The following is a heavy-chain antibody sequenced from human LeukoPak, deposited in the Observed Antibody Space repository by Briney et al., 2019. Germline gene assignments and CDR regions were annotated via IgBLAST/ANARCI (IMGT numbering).Heavy chain of an antibody. Sequence: GASVKVSCKASGYTFTNYGINWVRQAPGQGLEWMGWISGYNGNTNYAQKFQGRVTITRNTSISTAYMELSSLRSEDTAVYYCARGCYGYWFDPWGQGTLVTVSS. CDR1: GYTFTNYG. V-gene: IGHV1-8*03. J-gene: IGHJ5*02. CDR3: ARGCYGYWFDP. D-gene: IGHD2-15*01. CDR2: ISGYNGNT.